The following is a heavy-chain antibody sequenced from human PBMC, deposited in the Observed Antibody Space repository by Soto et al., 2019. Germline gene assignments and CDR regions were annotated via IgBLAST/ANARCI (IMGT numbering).Heavy chain of an antibody. CDR3: ARGDYYDFWSGYRKTWFDP. V-gene: IGHV1-18*04. J-gene: IGHJ5*02. CDR2: ISAYNGNT. CDR1: CYTFTSYG. Sequence: SVKVSFKASCYTFTSYGISWVRQAPGQGLEWMGWISAYNGNTNYAQKLQGRVTMTTDTSTSTAYMELRSLRSDDTAVYYCARGDYYDFWSGYRKTWFDPWGQGTLVTVSS. D-gene: IGHD3-3*01.